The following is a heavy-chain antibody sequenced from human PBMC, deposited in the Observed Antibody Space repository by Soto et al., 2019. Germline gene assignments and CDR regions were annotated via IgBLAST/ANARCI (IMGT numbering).Heavy chain of an antibody. CDR1: GLTFSSYA. CDR3: ARGGKRGYSYGYSVGNYYYGMDV. CDR2: ISYDGSNK. J-gene: IGHJ6*02. D-gene: IGHD5-18*01. Sequence: GGSLRLSCVASGLTFSSYAMHWVRQAPGKGLEWVAVISYDGSNKYYADSVKGRFTISRDNSKNTLYLQMNSLRAEDTAVYYCARGGKRGYSYGYSVGNYYYGMDVWGQGTTVTVSS. V-gene: IGHV3-30-3*01.